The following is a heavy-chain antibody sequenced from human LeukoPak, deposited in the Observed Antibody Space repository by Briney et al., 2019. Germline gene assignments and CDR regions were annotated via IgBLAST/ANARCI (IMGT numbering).Heavy chain of an antibody. V-gene: IGHV1-24*01. Sequence: ASVKVSCKVSGYTLTELSMHWVRQAPGKGREWMGGFDPEDGETIYAQKFQGRVTMTEDTSTDTAYMELSSLRSEDTAVYYCATEGSITGTFRLFDYWGQGTLVTVSS. D-gene: IGHD1-7*01. J-gene: IGHJ4*02. CDR3: ATEGSITGTFRLFDY. CDR1: GYTLTELS. CDR2: FDPEDGET.